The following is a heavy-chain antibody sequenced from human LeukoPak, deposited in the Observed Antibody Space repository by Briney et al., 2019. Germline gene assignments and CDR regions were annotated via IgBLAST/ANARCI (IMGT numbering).Heavy chain of an antibody. J-gene: IGHJ4*02. CDR2: IIPILGIT. CDR1: GGTFSSYA. CDR3: AAVSLYDYVWGSSDY. V-gene: IGHV1-69*04. D-gene: IGHD3-16*01. Sequence: SVKVSCKASGGTFSSYAISWVRQAPGQGLEWMGRIIPILGITNYAQKFQERVTITRDMSTSTAYMELSSLRSEDTAVYYCAAVSLYDYVWGSSDYWDQGTLVTVSS.